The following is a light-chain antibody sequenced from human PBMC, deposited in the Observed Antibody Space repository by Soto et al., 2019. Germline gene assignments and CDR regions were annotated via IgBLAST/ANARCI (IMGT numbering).Light chain of an antibody. V-gene: IGKV1-5*01. CDR3: QQYNSYSPAT. CDR2: DAS. J-gene: IGKJ1*01. Sequence: DIQMTQSPSTLAASVGDRVTITCRASQSIGDWLAWYQQKPGKAPNLLIYDASLSVSGVPSRFSGGGSGTEFTLTIISLQPDDFATYYCQQYNSYSPATFGQGTKVEIK. CDR1: QSIGDW.